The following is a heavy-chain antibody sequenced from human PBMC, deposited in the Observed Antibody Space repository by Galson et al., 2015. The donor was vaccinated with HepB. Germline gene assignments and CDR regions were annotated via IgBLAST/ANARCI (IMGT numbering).Heavy chain of an antibody. D-gene: IGHD3-3*01. CDR3: ARDGAFFGVVIRGAFDY. Sequence: SLRLSCAASGFTFSNYGMNWVRQAPGKGLEWVSHISSGSSAIYHADSVKGRFTISRDNAKNSLFLQMNSLRHEDTAVYYCARDGAFFGVVIRGAFDYWGQGMLVTVSS. CDR1: GFTFSNYG. V-gene: IGHV3-48*02. CDR2: ISSGSSAI. J-gene: IGHJ4*02.